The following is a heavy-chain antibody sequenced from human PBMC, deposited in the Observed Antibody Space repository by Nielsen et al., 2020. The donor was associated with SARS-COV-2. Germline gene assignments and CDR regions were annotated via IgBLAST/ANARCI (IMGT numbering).Heavy chain of an antibody. CDR2: IYYSGST. Sequence: SETLSLTCTVSGDSIVPYFWTWIRQPPGKGLEWIGYIYYSGSTNYNPSLKSRVTISVDTSKNQFSLKLSSVTAADTAVYYCARDAKETFSYDSSGYSLNLHYFDYWGQGSLVTVSS. J-gene: IGHJ4*02. CDR1: GDSIVPYF. CDR3: ARDAKETFSYDSSGYSLNLHYFDY. V-gene: IGHV4-59*01. D-gene: IGHD3-22*01.